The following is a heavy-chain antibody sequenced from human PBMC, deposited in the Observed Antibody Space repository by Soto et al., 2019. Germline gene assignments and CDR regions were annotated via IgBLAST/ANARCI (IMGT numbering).Heavy chain of an antibody. CDR1: GGSFSGYY. Sequence: SETLSLTCAVYGGSFSGYYWSWIRQPPGKGLEWIGEINHSGSTNYNPSLKSRVTISVDTSKNQLSLKLSSVTAADTAVYYCARGHYYDSSGYYRYYYYYYGMDVWGQGTTVTVSS. CDR2: INHSGST. CDR3: ARGHYYDSSGYYRYYYYYYGMDV. J-gene: IGHJ6*02. V-gene: IGHV4-34*01. D-gene: IGHD3-22*01.